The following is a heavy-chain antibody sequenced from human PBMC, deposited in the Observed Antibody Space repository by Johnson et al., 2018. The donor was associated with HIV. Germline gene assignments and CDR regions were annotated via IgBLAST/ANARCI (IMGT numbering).Heavy chain of an antibody. CDR2: ISYDGSNK. CDR1: GFTFSSYD. J-gene: IGHJ3*02. Sequence: QVQLVESGGGVVQPGRSLRLSCAASGFTFSSYDMHWVRQAPGKGLEWVAVISYDGSNKYYGDSVKGRFTISRDNSKNTLYLQMNSLRAEDTAVYYCANGAFKTWIQLWATWGAYDAFDIWGQGTMVTVSS. V-gene: IGHV3-30*18. CDR3: ANGAFKTWIQLWATWGAYDAFDI. D-gene: IGHD5-18*01.